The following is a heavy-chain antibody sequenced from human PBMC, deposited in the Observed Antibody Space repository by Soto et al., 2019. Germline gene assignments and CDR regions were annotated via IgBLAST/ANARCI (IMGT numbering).Heavy chain of an antibody. CDR3: VSHRGYRPASVPYS. CDR2: ISYGGSLQ. CDR1: GFAFSSYG. D-gene: IGHD3-10*01. J-gene: IGHJ4*02. Sequence: QAQLVESGGGVVQPGRSLRLSCAASGFAFSSYGMHWVRQAPGTGLEWVAVISYGGSLQHYADSVKGRFTISRDNSKNLVVQQMSSLTTEDTAVYYCVSHRGYRPASVPYSLGQGTLVSVSS. V-gene: IGHV3-30*03.